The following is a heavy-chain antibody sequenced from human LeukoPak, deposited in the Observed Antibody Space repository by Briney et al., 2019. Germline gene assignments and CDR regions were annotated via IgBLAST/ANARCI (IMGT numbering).Heavy chain of an antibody. CDR3: AKDLNSFIVVVAIYGMDV. J-gene: IGHJ6*02. Sequence: GGSLSLSCEISGFNFSHYGMHWVRQAPGKGLEWVADISHDASNIYYADSVKGRFTISRDNAKNTLFWQLNSLRGDDTAVYYCAKDLNSFIVVVAIYGMDVWGQGTTVIVSS. D-gene: IGHD2-15*01. CDR1: GFNFSHYG. V-gene: IGHV3-30*18. CDR2: ISHDASNI.